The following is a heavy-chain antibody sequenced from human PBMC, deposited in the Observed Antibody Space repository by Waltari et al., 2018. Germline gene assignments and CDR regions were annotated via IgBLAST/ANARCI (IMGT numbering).Heavy chain of an antibody. CDR1: GFPFSSYG. CDR3: ARETSHYYYFDY. J-gene: IGHJ4*02. Sequence: QVQLVESGGGVVQPGRSLRLSCAASGFPFSSYGLHWVRQGPGKGLEWVAVIWYDGNNKYYADSVKGRFTISRDNSKNTLYLQMNSLRAEDTAVYYCARETSHYYYFDYWGQGTLVTVSS. V-gene: IGHV3-33*01. D-gene: IGHD2-21*01. CDR2: IWYDGNNK.